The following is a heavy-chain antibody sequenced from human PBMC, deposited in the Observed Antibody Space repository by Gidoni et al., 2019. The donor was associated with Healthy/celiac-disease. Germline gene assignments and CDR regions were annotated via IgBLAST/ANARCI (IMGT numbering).Heavy chain of an antibody. D-gene: IGHD3-16*01. CDR3: AAEGGGPDAFDI. V-gene: IGHV1-58*01. J-gene: IGHJ3*02. CDR1: GFTFTSSA. Sequence: QMQLVQSGPEVKKPGTSVKVSCKASGFTFTSSAVQWVRQARGQRLEWIGWIVVGSGTTNYAQKFQERVTITRDMSTSTAYMELSSLRSEDTAVYYCAAEGGGPDAFDIWGQGTMVTVSS. CDR2: IVVGSGTT.